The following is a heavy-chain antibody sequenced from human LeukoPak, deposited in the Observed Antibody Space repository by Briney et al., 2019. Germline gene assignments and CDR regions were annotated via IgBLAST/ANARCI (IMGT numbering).Heavy chain of an antibody. V-gene: IGHV3-66*01. D-gene: IGHD5-12*01. CDR3: ARISGYSGYGWDY. CDR1: GFIVSSNY. J-gene: IGHJ4*02. CDR2: IYGGGST. Sequence: GGSLPLSCAASGFIVSSNYMGWVRQAPGKGLEWVSVIYGGGSTYYADSVKGRFTISRDNSKNTLYLQMNSLRAEDTALYYCARISGYSGYGWDYWGQGPLDPVSS.